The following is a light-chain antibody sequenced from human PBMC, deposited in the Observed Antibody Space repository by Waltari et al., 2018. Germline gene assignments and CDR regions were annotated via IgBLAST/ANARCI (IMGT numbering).Light chain of an antibody. CDR3: QQYNNWPPVFT. J-gene: IGKJ3*01. V-gene: IGKV3-15*01. Sequence: EIVMTQSPATLSVSPGERATLSCRASQSVSSNLAWYQQKPGQAHRLLIYGASTRATGIPARFSGSGSVTEFTLTISSMQSEDFAVYYCQQYNNWPPVFTFGPGTKVDIK. CDR1: QSVSSN. CDR2: GAS.